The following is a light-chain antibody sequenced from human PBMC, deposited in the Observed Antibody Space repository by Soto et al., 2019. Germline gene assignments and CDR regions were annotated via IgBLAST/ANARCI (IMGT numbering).Light chain of an antibody. Sequence: GTKTVSPGERVALGGGASQRVSSNYLAWYQQKPGQAPRLLIYGASSRATGIPDRFGGSGSGRDFTLTSSSLEPEDFAVYYCQQYGSSPWAFGQGTKVDI. V-gene: IGKV3-20*01. CDR2: GAS. CDR1: QRVSSNY. CDR3: QQYGSSPWA. J-gene: IGKJ1*01.